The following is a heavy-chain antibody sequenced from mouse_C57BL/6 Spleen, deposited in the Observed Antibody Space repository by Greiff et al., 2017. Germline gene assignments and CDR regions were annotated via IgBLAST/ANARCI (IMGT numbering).Heavy chain of an antibody. D-gene: IGHD2-3*01. CDR2: ISSGSSTI. CDR3: ASYDGYYYYAMDY. V-gene: IGHV5-17*01. CDR1: GFTFSDYG. Sequence: EVQLVESGGGLVKPGGSLKLSCAASGFTFSDYGMHWVRQAPEKGLEWVAYISSGSSTIYYADTVKGRFTISRDNAKNTLFLQMTSLRSADTAMYYCASYDGYYYYAMDYWGQGTSVTVSS. J-gene: IGHJ4*01.